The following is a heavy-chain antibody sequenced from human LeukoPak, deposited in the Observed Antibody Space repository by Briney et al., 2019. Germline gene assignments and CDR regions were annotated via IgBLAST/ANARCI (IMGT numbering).Heavy chain of an antibody. D-gene: IGHD4/OR15-4a*01. CDR1: GYSFSGHC. J-gene: IGHJ6*02. CDR3: ARHPVDYGDHYSGMDV. V-gene: IGHV5-51*01. CDR2: IYPGDSDT. Sequence: GESLKISCKGSGYSFSGHCVAWVRQMPGKGLEWMGIIYPGDSDTRYSPSFQGQVTISADKSISTAYLQWSSLKASDTAMYYCARHPVDYGDHYSGMDVWGQGTTVTVSS.